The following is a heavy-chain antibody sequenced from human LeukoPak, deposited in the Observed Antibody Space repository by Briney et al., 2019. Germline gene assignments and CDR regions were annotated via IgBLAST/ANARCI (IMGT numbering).Heavy chain of an antibody. V-gene: IGHV4-34*01. Sequence: SETLSLTCGVSGGSFSGYYWSWIRQSPGKGLEWIGEINHRGSTSYNPSLQSRVIISVDTSKNHFSLKLTSLTAADTAVYYCARESYCSNGVCSPGNFDFWGQGTLVTVSS. J-gene: IGHJ4*02. CDR1: GGSFSGYY. CDR3: ARESYCSNGVCSPGNFDF. CDR2: INHRGST. D-gene: IGHD2-8*01.